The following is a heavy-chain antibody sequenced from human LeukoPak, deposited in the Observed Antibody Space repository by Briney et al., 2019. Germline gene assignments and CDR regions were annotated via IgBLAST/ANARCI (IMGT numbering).Heavy chain of an antibody. CDR2: ISGSGGST. J-gene: IGHJ4*02. V-gene: IGHV3-23*01. D-gene: IGHD3-22*01. Sequence: GGSLRLSCAASGFTFSSYAMSWVRQAPGKGLEWVSAISGSGGSTYYADSVKGRFTISRDNSKNTLYLQMNSLRAEDTAVYYCAKSIHDSSGYLSPSGYWGQGTLVTVSS. CDR1: GFTFSSYA. CDR3: AKSIHDSSGYLSPSGY.